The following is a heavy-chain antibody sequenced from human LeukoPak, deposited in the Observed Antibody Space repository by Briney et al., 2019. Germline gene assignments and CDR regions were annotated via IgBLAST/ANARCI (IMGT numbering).Heavy chain of an antibody. CDR3: AKDSSSWSVDY. J-gene: IGHJ4*02. Sequence: QPGGSLRLSCAASGFTFSSYWMSWVRQAPGKGPEWVANIKQDGSERYYVDSVKGRFTISRDNAKNAVYLQMNSLRAEDTAVYYCAKDSSSWSVDYWGQGTLVTVSS. V-gene: IGHV3-7*01. CDR1: GFTFSSYW. D-gene: IGHD6-13*01. CDR2: IKQDGSER.